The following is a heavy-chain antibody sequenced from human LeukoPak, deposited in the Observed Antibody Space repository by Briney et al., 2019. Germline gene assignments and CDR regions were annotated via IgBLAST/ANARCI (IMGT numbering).Heavy chain of an antibody. D-gene: IGHD3-10*01. CDR1: GFSFSNAW. CDR3: PVFFDY. J-gene: IGHJ4*02. V-gene: IGHV3-15*01. CDR2: IKSKSDDETT. Sequence: GGSLRLSCAGSGFSFSNAWMSWVRQAPGKGLEWVGRIKSKSDDETTEYAAPVKGRFSISRDDSKNTLYLQMSSLKTEDTAVYFGPVFFDYWGQGTLVTVSS.